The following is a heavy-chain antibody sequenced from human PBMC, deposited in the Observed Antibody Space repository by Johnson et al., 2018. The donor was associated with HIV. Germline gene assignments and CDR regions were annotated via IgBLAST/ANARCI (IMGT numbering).Heavy chain of an antibody. CDR1: GLVFSDNA. D-gene: IGHD5-18*01. CDR3: AREPRLLTDAFDI. J-gene: IGHJ3*02. V-gene: IGHV3-30*04. CDR2: ISYDGIDK. Sequence: QVQLVESGGGVVQPGRSLRLSCEASGLVFSDNAMHWVRQAPAKGLEWVAFISYDGIDKYYADSVKGQLTISRDSSKNTLYLEMNSLRVEDTAVYYCAREPRLLTDAFDIWGQGTMVTVSS.